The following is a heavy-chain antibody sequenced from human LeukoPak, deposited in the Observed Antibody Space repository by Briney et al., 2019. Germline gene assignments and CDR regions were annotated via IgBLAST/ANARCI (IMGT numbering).Heavy chain of an antibody. CDR2: ISYDGSNK. Sequence: GGSLRLSCAASGFTFSSYAMHWVRQAPGKGLEWVAVISYDGSNKYYADSVKGRFTISRDNSKNTLYLQMNSLRAEDTAVYYCARDRANYDFWSGYYENYYYYGMDVWGQGTTVTVSS. CDR3: ARDRANYDFWSGYYENYYYYGMDV. V-gene: IGHV3-30-3*01. D-gene: IGHD3-3*01. CDR1: GFTFSSYA. J-gene: IGHJ6*02.